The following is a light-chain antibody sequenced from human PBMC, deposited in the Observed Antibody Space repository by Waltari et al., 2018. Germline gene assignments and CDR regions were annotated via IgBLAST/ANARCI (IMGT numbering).Light chain of an antibody. CDR1: QSVGRS. CDR3: QKYERLPAT. Sequence: VVLTQYPGHLSLSPGERATLSCRASQSVGRSLVWYQHKPGQAPRLLIYGASSRATGIPDRFSGSGSGTDFSLTISRLEPEDFAIYYCQKYERLPATFGQGTKVEIK. CDR2: GAS. V-gene: IGKV3-20*01. J-gene: IGKJ1*01.